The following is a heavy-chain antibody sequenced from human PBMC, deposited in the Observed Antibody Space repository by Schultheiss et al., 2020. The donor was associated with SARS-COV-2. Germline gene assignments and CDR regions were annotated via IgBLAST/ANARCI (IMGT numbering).Heavy chain of an antibody. CDR1: GFTFSSYW. CDR2: ISYDGSNK. CDR3: ARDSTRLSTWGY. Sequence: GGSLRLSCAASGFTFSSYWMSWVRQAPGKGLEWVAVISYDGSNKYYADSVKGRFTISRDNSKNTLYLQMNSLRAEDTAVYYCARDSTRLSTWGYWGQGTLVTVSS. J-gene: IGHJ4*02. D-gene: IGHD2-15*01. V-gene: IGHV3-30*01.